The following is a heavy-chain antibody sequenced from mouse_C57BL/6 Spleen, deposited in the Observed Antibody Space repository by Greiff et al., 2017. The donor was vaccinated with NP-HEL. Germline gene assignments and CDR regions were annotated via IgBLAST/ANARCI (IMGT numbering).Heavy chain of an antibody. CDR2: IDPEDGES. Sequence: EVQGVESGAELVKPGASVKLSCTASGFNIKDYYMHWVKQRTEQGLEWIGRIDPEDGESKYAPKFQGKATITADTSSNTAYLQLSSLTSEDTAVYYCAREGIYDGYYGYFDYWGQGTTLTVSS. V-gene: IGHV14-2*01. CDR1: GFNIKDYY. CDR3: AREGIYDGYYGYFDY. D-gene: IGHD2-3*01. J-gene: IGHJ2*01.